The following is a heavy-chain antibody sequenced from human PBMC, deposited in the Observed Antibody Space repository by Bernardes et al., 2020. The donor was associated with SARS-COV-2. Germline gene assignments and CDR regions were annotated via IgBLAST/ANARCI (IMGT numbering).Heavy chain of an antibody. CDR1: GYIFTTYD. CDR3: ARDPSLTIFGVVSDY. V-gene: IGHV1-3*04. J-gene: IGHJ4*02. Sequence: ASVKVSCKPSGYIFTTYDIHWVRQAPGQGLEWMGWIKTVNGNTVYSQRLQGRVTITRDTSANTVYMELSSLRSEDTAVYYCARDPSLTIFGVVSDYWGQGTLVTVSS. D-gene: IGHD3-3*01. CDR2: IKTVNGNT.